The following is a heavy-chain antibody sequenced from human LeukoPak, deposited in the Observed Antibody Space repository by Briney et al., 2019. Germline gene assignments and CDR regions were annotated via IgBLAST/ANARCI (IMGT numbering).Heavy chain of an antibody. J-gene: IGHJ4*02. CDR2: TYSDGSST. Sequence: GGSLRLSCAASGFIFSSYWMHWVRQAPGKGLVWVSRTYSDGSSTTYADSVKGRFTISRDNAKNTLYLQMNSLRAEDTAVYYCAHYSDYFDYWGQGTLVTVSS. V-gene: IGHV3-74*01. CDR1: GFIFSSYW. D-gene: IGHD4-11*01. CDR3: AHYSDYFDY.